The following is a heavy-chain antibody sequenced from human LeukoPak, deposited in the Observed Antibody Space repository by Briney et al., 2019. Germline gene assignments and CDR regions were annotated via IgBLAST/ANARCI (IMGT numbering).Heavy chain of an antibody. CDR2: MNPNSGGT. V-gene: IGHV1-2*02. CDR3: ARERSSGPDFDY. CDR1: GYTFTGDY. D-gene: IGHD3-22*01. J-gene: IGHJ4*02. Sequence: ASVKVSCKASGYTFTGDYMHWVQQGPGQGLEWMGWMNPNSGGTNYAQKFQGRVTMTRDTSISTAYMELRRLRSDDTAVYYCARERSSGPDFDYWGQGTLVTVSS.